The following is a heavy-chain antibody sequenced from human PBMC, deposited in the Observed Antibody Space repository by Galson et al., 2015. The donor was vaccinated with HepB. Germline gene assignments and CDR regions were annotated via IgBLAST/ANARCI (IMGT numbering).Heavy chain of an antibody. CDR1: GFSFSSHG. CDR3: AREHSWGNWYFDY. V-gene: IGHV3-30*03. J-gene: IGHJ2*01. CDR2: ISSEGRAN. Sequence: LRLSCAASGFSFSSHGMHWVRQAPGKGLEWAAVISSEGRANNYADSVKGRFTISRDNSKNTFYLQMNSLRTEDTAVYYCAREHSWGNWYFDYWGRGTLVTVSS. D-gene: IGHD3-16*01.